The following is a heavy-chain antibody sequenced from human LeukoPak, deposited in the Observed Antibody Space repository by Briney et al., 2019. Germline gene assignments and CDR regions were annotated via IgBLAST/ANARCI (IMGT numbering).Heavy chain of an antibody. J-gene: IGHJ4*02. Sequence: GGSLRLSCAASGFTLSSYEMNWVRQAPGKGLEWVSYISHSGTTIYYADSVKGRFTISRDSAKNSLYLQMNSLRAEDTAVYYCAREYYYDSSGNSAIFDYWGQGTLVTVSS. CDR2: ISHSGTTI. CDR3: AREYYYDSSGNSAIFDY. D-gene: IGHD3-22*01. CDR1: GFTLSSYE. V-gene: IGHV3-48*03.